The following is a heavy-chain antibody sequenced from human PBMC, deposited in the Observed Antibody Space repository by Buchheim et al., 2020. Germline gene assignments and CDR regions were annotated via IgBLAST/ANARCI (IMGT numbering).Heavy chain of an antibody. D-gene: IGHD1-26*01. CDR3: ARSSGSYSEYYFDY. Sequence: QLQLQESGPGLVKPSETLSLTCTVSGGSVSSGSYYWSWIRQPPGKGLEWIGYIYYSGSTNYNPSLKSRVTISVDTSKNQFSLKLSSVTAADTAVYYCARSSGSYSEYYFDYWGQGTL. V-gene: IGHV4-61*01. CDR1: GGSVSSGSYY. CDR2: IYYSGST. J-gene: IGHJ4*02.